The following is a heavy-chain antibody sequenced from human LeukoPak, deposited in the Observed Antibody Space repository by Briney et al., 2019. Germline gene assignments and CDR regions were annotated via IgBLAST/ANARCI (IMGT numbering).Heavy chain of an antibody. J-gene: IGHJ4*01. CDR3: TRELPREVTLDY. CDR1: GFEFISYG. D-gene: IGHD2-21*02. CDR2: INTDGSST. V-gene: IGHV3-74*01. Sequence: GGSLTLSCAASGFEFISYGMQWVRQAPGKGLVWVSRINTDGSSTSYADSVKGRFTVSRDNAKNTLFLQVNSLRVEDTAVYFCTRELPREVTLDYWGQGTPVTVSS.